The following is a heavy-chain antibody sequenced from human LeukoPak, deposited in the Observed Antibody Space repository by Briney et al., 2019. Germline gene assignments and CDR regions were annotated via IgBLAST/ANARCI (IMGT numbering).Heavy chain of an antibody. J-gene: IGHJ6*02. Sequence: SETLSLTCAVYGGSFSGYYWSWIRQPPGKGLEWIGEINHSGSTNYNPSLKSRVTISVDTSKNQFSLKLSSVTAADTAVYYCARGTASMISYYYYYGMDVWGQGTRSPSP. V-gene: IGHV4-34*01. CDR3: ARGTASMISYYYYYGMDV. D-gene: IGHD3-22*01. CDR2: INHSGST. CDR1: GGSFSGYY.